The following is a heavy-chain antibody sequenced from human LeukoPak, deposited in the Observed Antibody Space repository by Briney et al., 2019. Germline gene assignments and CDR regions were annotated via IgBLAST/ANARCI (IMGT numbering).Heavy chain of an antibody. J-gene: IGHJ3*02. Sequence: SETLSLTCAVYGVSFSGYYWSWIRQPPGKGLEWIGEINHSGSTKYNPSLKSRVTISVDTSKNQFSLKLSPVTAADTAVYYCARGPYCSAGSCYQQIWGQGTMVTVSS. V-gene: IGHV4-34*01. CDR3: ARGPYCSAGSCYQQI. D-gene: IGHD2-15*01. CDR1: GVSFSGYY. CDR2: INHSGST.